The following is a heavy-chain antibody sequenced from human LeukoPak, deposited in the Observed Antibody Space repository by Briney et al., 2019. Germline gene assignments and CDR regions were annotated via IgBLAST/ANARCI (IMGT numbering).Heavy chain of an antibody. V-gene: IGHV3-30*04. CDR2: ISYDGSNK. CDR1: GFTFSSYA. Sequence: GGSLRLSCAASGFTFSSYAMHWVRQAPGKGLEWVARISYDGSNKYYADSVKGRFTVSRDNSKNTLYLQMNSLRAEDTAVYYCAKSYYDSSGYRGDFDYWGQGTLVTVSS. J-gene: IGHJ4*02. CDR3: AKSYYDSSGYRGDFDY. D-gene: IGHD3-22*01.